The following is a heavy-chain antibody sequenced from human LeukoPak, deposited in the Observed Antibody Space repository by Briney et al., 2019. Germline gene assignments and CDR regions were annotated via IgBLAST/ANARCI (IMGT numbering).Heavy chain of an antibody. J-gene: IGHJ6*02. CDR2: INHSGST. CDR3: ARGDIVVVPAAIGENYYYYYGMDV. V-gene: IGHV4-34*01. Sequence: SETLSLTCAVYGGSFSGYYWSWIRQPPGKGLEWIGEINHSGSTNYNPSLKSRVTISVDTSKNQFSLKLSSVTAADTAVYYCARGDIVVVPAAIGENYYYYYGMDVWGQGTTVTVSS. CDR1: GGSFSGYY. D-gene: IGHD2-2*01.